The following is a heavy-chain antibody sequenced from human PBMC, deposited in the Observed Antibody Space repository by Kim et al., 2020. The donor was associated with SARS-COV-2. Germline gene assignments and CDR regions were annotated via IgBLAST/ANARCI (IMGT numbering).Heavy chain of an antibody. Sequence: GGSLRLSCAASGFTFSSYWMPWVRQATGKGLEWVANIKKDGNQNYYVASVKGRSTNTRDNANNSLYLQMNSMRAEDTAGYYGTRDGDLYSSGKDAFDIWGQGTMVTVSS. CDR1: GFTFSSYW. V-gene: IGHV3-7*01. J-gene: IGHJ3*02. D-gene: IGHD6-19*01. CDR2: IKKDGNQN. CDR3: TRDGDLYSSGKDAFDI.